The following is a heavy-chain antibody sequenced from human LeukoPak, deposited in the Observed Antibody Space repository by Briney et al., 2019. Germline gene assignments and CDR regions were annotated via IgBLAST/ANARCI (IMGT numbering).Heavy chain of an antibody. J-gene: IGHJ4*02. CDR3: AKDFSPLCSSTSCPWDY. Sequence: GGSLRLSCAASGFTFSSYGMHWVRQAPGKGLEWVAFIRYDGSNKYYADSVKGRFTISRDNSKNTLYLQMNSLRAEDTAVYYCAKDFSPLCSSTSCPWDYWGQGTLVTVSS. CDR1: GFTFSSYG. CDR2: IRYDGSNK. V-gene: IGHV3-30*02. D-gene: IGHD2-2*01.